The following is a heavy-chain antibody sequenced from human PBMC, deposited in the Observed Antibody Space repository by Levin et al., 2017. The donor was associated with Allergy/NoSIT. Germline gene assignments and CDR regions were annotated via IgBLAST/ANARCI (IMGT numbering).Heavy chain of an antibody. D-gene: IGHD3-3*01. CDR3: NTGGGVLRFL. V-gene: IGHV3-15*01. CDR2: VKSKTDGETT. CDR1: GFTFSNAW. Sequence: PGGSLRLSCAASGFTFSNAWLSWVRQTPGKGLEWVGRVKSKTDGETTDYAAPVKGRVTISRDDSKNTLYLQMNSLKPGDTAGYYCNTGGGVLRFLGGQGTLVTVSS. J-gene: IGHJ4*02.